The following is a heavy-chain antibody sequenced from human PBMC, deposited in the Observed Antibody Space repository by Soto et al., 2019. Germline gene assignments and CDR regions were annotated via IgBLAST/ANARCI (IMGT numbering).Heavy chain of an antibody. CDR2: INAGNGNT. J-gene: IGHJ6*02. Sequence: GASVKVSCKASGYTFTSYAMHWVRQAPGQRLEWMGWINAGNGNTKYSQKFQGRVTITRDTSASTAYMELSSLRSEDTAVYYCARDSPVEGYSYGDGNYYYGMDVWGQGTTVTVSS. D-gene: IGHD5-18*01. CDR1: GYTFTSYA. V-gene: IGHV1-3*01. CDR3: ARDSPVEGYSYGDGNYYYGMDV.